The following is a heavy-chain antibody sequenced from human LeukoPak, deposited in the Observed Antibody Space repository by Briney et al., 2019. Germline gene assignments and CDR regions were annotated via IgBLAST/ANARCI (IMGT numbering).Heavy chain of an antibody. CDR1: GFTFIGYS. V-gene: IGHV3-21*01. D-gene: IGHD3-10*01. Sequence: PGGSLRLSCPASGFTFIGYSMTWVRQVQGKGLGGFSSISSSGSYINYADSVKGRFTISRDNAMNSLFLQMNSLRAEDTAVYYCARLDGSGSYYRDWGQGTLVTVSS. CDR3: ARLDGSGSYYRD. J-gene: IGHJ4*02. CDR2: ISSSGSYI.